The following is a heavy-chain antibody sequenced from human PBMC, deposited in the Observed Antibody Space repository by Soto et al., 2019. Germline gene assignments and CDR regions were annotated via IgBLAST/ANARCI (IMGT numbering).Heavy chain of an antibody. CDR2: IYYSGST. V-gene: IGHV4-39*01. CDR3: ARHPSDFWFDP. J-gene: IGHJ5*02. Sequence: PSETLSLTCAVSCGSISSSSYFWGWIRQPPGKGLEWIGSIYYSGSTYYNPSLKSRVTVSVDTSKNQFSLKLSSVTAADTAVYYCARHPSDFWFDPWGQGTLVMSPQ. D-gene: IGHD2-21*02. CDR1: CGSISSSSYF.